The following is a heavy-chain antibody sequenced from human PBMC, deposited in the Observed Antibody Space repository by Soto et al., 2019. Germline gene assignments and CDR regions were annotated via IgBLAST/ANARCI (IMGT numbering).Heavy chain of an antibody. V-gene: IGHV4-59*01. Sequence: PSETLSLTCTVSGGSISSYYWSWIRQPPGKGLEYIGYIYYSGSTNYNPSLKSRVTISVDTSKKQFSLKLSPVTAADTAVYHCGRSWYSGSYTTCFDSWRQRPLVTVSS. D-gene: IGHD1-26*01. J-gene: IGHJ5*01. CDR2: IYYSGST. CDR3: GRSWYSGSYTTCFDS. CDR1: GGSISSYY.